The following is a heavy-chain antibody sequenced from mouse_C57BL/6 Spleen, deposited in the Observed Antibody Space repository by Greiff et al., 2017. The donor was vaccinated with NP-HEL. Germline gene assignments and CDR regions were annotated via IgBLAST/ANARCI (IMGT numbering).Heavy chain of an antibody. V-gene: IGHV1-74*01. Sequence: QVQLQQPGAELVKPGASVKVSCKASGYTFTSYWMHWVKQRPGQGLEWIGRIHPSDSDTNYNQKFKGKATLTVAKSSSTAYMQLSSLTSEDSAVYYCAIGVYVYYAMDYWGQGTSVTVSS. CDR3: AIGVYVYYAMDY. D-gene: IGHD2-3*01. J-gene: IGHJ4*01. CDR2: IHPSDSDT. CDR1: GYTFTSYW.